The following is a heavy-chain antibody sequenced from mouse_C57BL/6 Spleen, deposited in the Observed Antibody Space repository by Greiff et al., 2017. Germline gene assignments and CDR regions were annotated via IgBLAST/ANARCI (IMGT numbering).Heavy chain of an antibody. Sequence: EVQLVESGGGLVQPGGSMKLSCVASGFTFSNYWMNWVRQSPEKGLEWVAQIRLKSDNYATHYAESVKGRFTISRDDSKSSVYLQMNNLRAEDTGIYYCRYYGSTYWYFDVWGTGTTVTVSS. V-gene: IGHV6-3*01. CDR1: GFTFSNYW. CDR3: RYYGSTYWYFDV. J-gene: IGHJ1*03. CDR2: IRLKSDNYAT. D-gene: IGHD1-1*01.